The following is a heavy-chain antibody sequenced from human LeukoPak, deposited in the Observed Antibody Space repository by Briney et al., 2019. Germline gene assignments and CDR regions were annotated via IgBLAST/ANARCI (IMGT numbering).Heavy chain of an antibody. D-gene: IGHD3-22*01. CDR1: GYTFTGYY. CDR3: AREVESSGYSSWFDP. Sequence: ASVKVSCKASGYTFTGYYMHWVRQAPGQGLEWMGWINPNSGGTNYAQKFQGRVTMTRDTSISTAYMELSRLRSDDTAVYYCAREVESSGYSSWFDPWGQGTLVTVSS. V-gene: IGHV1-2*02. J-gene: IGHJ5*02. CDR2: INPNSGGT.